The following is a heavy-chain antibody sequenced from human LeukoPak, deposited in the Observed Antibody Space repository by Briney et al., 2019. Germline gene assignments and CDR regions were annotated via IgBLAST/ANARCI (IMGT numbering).Heavy chain of an antibody. CDR2: IYYSGST. CDR3: ARVRLQPRPAFDY. J-gene: IGHJ4*02. Sequence: SETLSLTCSVSGGSISSSSYYWDWIRQPPGKGLEWIGYIYYSGSTNYNPSLKSRVTISVDTSKNQFSLKLSSVTAADTAVYYCARVRLQPRPAFDYWGQGTLVTVSS. D-gene: IGHD4-4*01. CDR1: GGSISSSSYY. V-gene: IGHV4-61*05.